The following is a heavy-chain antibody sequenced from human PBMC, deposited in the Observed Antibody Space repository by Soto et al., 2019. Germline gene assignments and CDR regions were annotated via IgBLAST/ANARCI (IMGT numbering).Heavy chain of an antibody. CDR3: ARGIAAAGPDY. CDR1: GGSISSSSYY. D-gene: IGHD6-13*01. V-gene: IGHV4-39*01. CDR2: IYYSGST. J-gene: IGHJ4*02. Sequence: QLQLQESGPGLVKPSETLSLTCTVSGGSISSSSYYWGWIRQPPGKGLEWIGSIYYSGSTYYNPSLKSLVTISVDTSKNQFALKLSSVTAADTAVYYCARGIAAAGPDYWGQGTLVTVSS.